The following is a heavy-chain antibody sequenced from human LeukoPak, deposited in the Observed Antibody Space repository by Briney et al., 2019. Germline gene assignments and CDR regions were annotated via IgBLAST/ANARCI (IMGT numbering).Heavy chain of an antibody. J-gene: IGHJ4*02. D-gene: IGHD6-6*01. CDR3: AWYSRSSEAY. CDR2: IKQDGSEK. Sequence: GGSLRLSCAASGFTFSTSWMSWVRLAPGRGLEWVANIKQDGSEKNYVDSVKGRLTISRDNAKNLLYLQMNSLRVEDTAMYYCAWYSRSSEAYWGQGTLVTVSS. CDR1: GFTFSTSW. V-gene: IGHV3-7*01.